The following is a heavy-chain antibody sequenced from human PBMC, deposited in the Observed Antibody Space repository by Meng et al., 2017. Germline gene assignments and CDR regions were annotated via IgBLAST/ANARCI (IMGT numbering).Heavy chain of an antibody. V-gene: IGHV4-31*03. CDR1: GGSISSGGYY. D-gene: IGHD2-15*01. J-gene: IGHJ4*02. Sequence: SETLSLTCTVSGGSISSGGYYWSWIRQHPGKGLEWIGYIYYSGSTYYNPSLKSRVTISVDTSKNQFSLKLSSVTAADTAVYYCARGIKDPTYYFDYWGQGKQVTGYS. CDR2: IYYSGST. CDR3: ARGIKDPTYYFDY.